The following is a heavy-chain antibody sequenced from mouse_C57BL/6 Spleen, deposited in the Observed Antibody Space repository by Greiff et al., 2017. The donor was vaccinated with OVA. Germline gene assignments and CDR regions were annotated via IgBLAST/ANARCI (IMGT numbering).Heavy chain of an antibody. D-gene: IGHD1-2*01. J-gene: IGHJ4*01. CDR3: ARGDYDGYYYAMDY. Sequence: VQLQQPGAELVRPGSSVKLSCKASGYTFTSYWMHWVKQRPIQGLEWIGNIDPSDSETNYNQKFKDKATLTVDKSSSTAYMQLSSLTSVDSAVYYGARGDYDGYYYAMDYWGQGTSVTVSS. V-gene: IGHV1-52*01. CDR1: GYTFTSYW. CDR2: IDPSDSET.